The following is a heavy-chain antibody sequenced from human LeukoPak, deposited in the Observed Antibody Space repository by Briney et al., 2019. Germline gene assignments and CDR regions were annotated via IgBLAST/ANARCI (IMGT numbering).Heavy chain of an antibody. CDR2: ISVYNGNT. V-gene: IGHV1-18*01. D-gene: IGHD3-22*01. CDR1: GGTFSSYA. CDR3: ANYYDSTGYNYFQN. Sequence: ASVKVSCKASGGTFSSYAITWVRQAPGQGLEWMRWISVYNGNTNYAQKFQGRVTMTTDTSTSTAYMDLTSLRSDDTAVYYCANYYDSTGYNYFQNWGQGTLVTVSS. J-gene: IGHJ1*01.